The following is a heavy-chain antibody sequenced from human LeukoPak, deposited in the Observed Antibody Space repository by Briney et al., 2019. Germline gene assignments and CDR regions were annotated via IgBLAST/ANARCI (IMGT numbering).Heavy chain of an antibody. CDR3: ARGPPTIFGVVIVRGWFDP. V-gene: IGHV4-34*01. Sequence: PSETLSLTCAVYGGSFSGYYWSWIRQPPGKGLEWIGEINHSGSTNYNPSLKSRVTISVDASKNQFSLKLSSVTAADTAVYYCARGPPTIFGVVIVRGWFDPWGQGTLVTVSS. CDR1: GGSFSGYY. D-gene: IGHD3-3*01. J-gene: IGHJ5*02. CDR2: INHSGST.